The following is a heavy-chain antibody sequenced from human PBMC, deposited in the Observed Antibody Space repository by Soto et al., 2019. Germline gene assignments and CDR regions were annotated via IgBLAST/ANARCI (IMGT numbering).Heavy chain of an antibody. CDR2: ISSSSSYI. Sequence: VQLVESGGGLVKPGGSLRLSCAASGFTFSSYSMNWVRQAPGKGLEWVSSISSSSSYIYYADSVKGRFTISRDNAKNSLYLQMNSLRAEDTAVYYCARVPLRGYCSGGSCYLDYWGQGTLVTVSS. CDR3: ARVPLRGYCSGGSCYLDY. J-gene: IGHJ4*02. D-gene: IGHD2-15*01. CDR1: GFTFSSYS. V-gene: IGHV3-21*01.